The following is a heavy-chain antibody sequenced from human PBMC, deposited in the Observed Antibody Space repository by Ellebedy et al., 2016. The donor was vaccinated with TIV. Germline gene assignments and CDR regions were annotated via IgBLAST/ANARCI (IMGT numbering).Heavy chain of an antibody. CDR1: GFPYSSYA. V-gene: IGHV3-23*01. D-gene: IGHD6-13*01. Sequence: GGSLRLXCAASGFPYSSYAMRWVRKPPGKGLEWVSSISDSGGNTYYADSVRGRFTFSRDNSKNTLYLQMNSLRAEDTAVYYCAKGWLGAGAGTDFDYWGRGTLVTVSS. CDR3: AKGWLGAGAGTDFDY. J-gene: IGHJ4*02. CDR2: ISDSGGNT.